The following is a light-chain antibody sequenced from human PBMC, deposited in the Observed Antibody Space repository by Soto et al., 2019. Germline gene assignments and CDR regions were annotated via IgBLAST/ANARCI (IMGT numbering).Light chain of an antibody. V-gene: IGKV3-15*01. CDR1: QSSTSY. CDR2: CAS. CDR3: QQYNNWPLT. J-gene: IGKJ4*02. Sequence: IGLTQSSATLSVSPGERATLSCSASQSSTSYLAWYQQKPGQAPTLLIYCASTRATGIPARFSGSGSGTEFTLTISSLQSEDFAVYYCQQYNNWPLTFGRGTKVDIK.